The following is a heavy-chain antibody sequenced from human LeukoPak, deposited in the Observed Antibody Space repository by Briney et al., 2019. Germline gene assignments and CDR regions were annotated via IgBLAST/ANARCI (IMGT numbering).Heavy chain of an antibody. CDR2: ISYDGINK. J-gene: IGHJ4*02. V-gene: IGHV3-30*03. CDR1: GFIFSSYG. CDR3: AYGNYYDSSGSLFDY. D-gene: IGHD3-22*01. Sequence: GGSLRLSCAASGFIFSSYGMHWVRQPSGKGLEWVAVISYDGINKYYADSVKGRFTISRDNSKNTLYLQVNSLRAEDTAVYYCAYGNYYDSSGSLFDYWGQGTLVTVSS.